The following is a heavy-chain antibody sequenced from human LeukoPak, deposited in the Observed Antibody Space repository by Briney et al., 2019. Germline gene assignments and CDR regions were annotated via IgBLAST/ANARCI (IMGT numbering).Heavy chain of an antibody. Sequence: ASVKVSCKASGYTFTSYGISWVRQAPGQGLEWMGWISGYNDNTKYYAQKLQGRVTMTTDTSTSTAYMELSRLRSDDTAVYYCARDNGSGSYSAFDIWGQGTMVTVSS. CDR3: ARDNGSGSYSAFDI. V-gene: IGHV1-18*01. J-gene: IGHJ3*02. D-gene: IGHD3-10*01. CDR1: GYTFTSYG. CDR2: ISGYNDNT.